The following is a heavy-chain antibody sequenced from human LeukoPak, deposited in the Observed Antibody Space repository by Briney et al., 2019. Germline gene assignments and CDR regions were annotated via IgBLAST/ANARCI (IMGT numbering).Heavy chain of an antibody. CDR3: ASGVAYCSSTSCYFRGWFDP. CDR1: GGTFSSYA. CDR2: IIPIFGTA. D-gene: IGHD2-2*01. V-gene: IGHV1-69*01. J-gene: IGHJ5*02. Sequence: SVKVSCKASGGTFSSYAISWVRQAPGQGLEWMGGIIPIFGTANYAQKFQGRVTITADESTSTAYMELSSLRSKDTAVYYCASGVAYCSSTSCYFRGWFDPWGQGTLVTVSS.